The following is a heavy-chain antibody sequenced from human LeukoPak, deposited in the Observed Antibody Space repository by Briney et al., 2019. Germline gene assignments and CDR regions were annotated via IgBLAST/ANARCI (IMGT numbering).Heavy chain of an antibody. CDR1: GVSFSDYD. CDR2: IRYDGTTT. D-gene: IGHD3-10*01. V-gene: IGHV3-30*02. Sequence: GGSLRLSCAASGVSFSDYDMHWIRQAPGKGLEWVTFIRYDGTTTYTASVKSRFTISIDNSKNTVYLQMNSLTTADTALYYCAKNRCGSVATSDYWGQGTLVTVSS. J-gene: IGHJ4*02. CDR3: AKNRCGSVATSDY.